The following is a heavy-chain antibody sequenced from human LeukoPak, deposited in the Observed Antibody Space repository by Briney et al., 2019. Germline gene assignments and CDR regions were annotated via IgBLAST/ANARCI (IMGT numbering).Heavy chain of an antibody. CDR2: INPRGGSA. CDR3: ARESGSSSAGREYFDY. Sequence: AASVKVSCKASGYTFTSYYMHWARQAPGQGLEWMGIINPRGGSASSAQKFQGRVTLTRDTSTSTVYMELNSLRSEDTAVYYCARESGSSSAGREYFDYWGQGTLVTVSS. D-gene: IGHD1-26*01. V-gene: IGHV1-46*01. CDR1: GYTFTSYY. J-gene: IGHJ4*02.